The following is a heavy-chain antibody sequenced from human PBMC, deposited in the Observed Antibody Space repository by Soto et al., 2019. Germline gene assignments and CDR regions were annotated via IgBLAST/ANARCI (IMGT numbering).Heavy chain of an antibody. CDR3: ARDRSAGDIVVVPAAPDYYYGMDV. D-gene: IGHD2-2*01. J-gene: IGHJ6*02. CDR1: GGSISSPY. Sequence: PSETLSLTCTVSGGSISSPYWSWIRQPPGKGLEWIGYIYYSGSTNYNPSLKSRVTISVDTSKNQFSLKLSSVTAADTAVYYCARDRSAGDIVVVPAAPDYYYGMDVWGQGTTVTVSS. V-gene: IGHV4-59*11. CDR2: IYYSGST.